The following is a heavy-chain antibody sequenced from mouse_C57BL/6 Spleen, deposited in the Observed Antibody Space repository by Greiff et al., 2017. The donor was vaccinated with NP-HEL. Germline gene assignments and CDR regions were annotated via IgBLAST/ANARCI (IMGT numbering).Heavy chain of an antibody. CDR3: ARRVLYDYDGFAY. D-gene: IGHD2-4*01. J-gene: IGHJ3*01. Sequence: QVQLQQSGAELARPGASVKLSCKASGYTFTSYGISWVKQRTGQGLEWIGEIYPRSGNTYYNEKFKGKATLTADKSSSTAYMELRSLTSEDSAVYFCARRVLYDYDGFAYWGQGTLVTVSA. CDR1: GYTFTSYG. V-gene: IGHV1-81*01. CDR2: IYPRSGNT.